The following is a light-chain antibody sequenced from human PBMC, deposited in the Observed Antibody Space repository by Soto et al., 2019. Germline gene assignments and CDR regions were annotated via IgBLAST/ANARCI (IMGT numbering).Light chain of an antibody. Sequence: EIVLTQSPATLSLSPGERATLSCGASQSVTSSYLAWYQQRPGLAPRLLIYDASYRATGIPDRFSGSGSGTDFTLTISRLEPEDFALYYCQHYGSSPQTFGQGTKLEIK. CDR3: QHYGSSPQT. J-gene: IGKJ2*01. V-gene: IGKV3D-20*01. CDR1: QSVTSSY. CDR2: DAS.